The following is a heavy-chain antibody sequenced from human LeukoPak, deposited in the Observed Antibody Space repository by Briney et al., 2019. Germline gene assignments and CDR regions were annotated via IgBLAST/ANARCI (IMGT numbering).Heavy chain of an antibody. CDR2: FHNSGTS. CDR3: TRGAGWLIDY. V-gene: IGHV4-59*01. J-gene: IGHJ4*02. CDR1: DDSISDYY. D-gene: IGHD3-16*01. Sequence: SETLSLTCTVSDDSISDYYRGWIRQPPGKGLEWIGYFHNSGTSTYNPSLKSRVTISADTSKNQFSLKLNSLTPANTAENYVTRGAGWLIDYWGQEIRVTVPS.